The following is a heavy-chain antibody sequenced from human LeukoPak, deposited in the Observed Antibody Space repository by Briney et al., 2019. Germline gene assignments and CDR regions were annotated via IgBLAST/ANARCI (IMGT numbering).Heavy chain of an antibody. CDR1: GFTFSSYG. J-gene: IGHJ6*04. Sequence: GGSLRLSCAASGFTFSSYGMHWVRQSPGKGLEWVAFIRFDGSNKYYADSVKGRFTISRDNSKNTLYLQMNSLRAEDTAVYYRAKDLLILMDVWGKGTTVTVSS. CDR2: IRFDGSNK. V-gene: IGHV3-30*02. D-gene: IGHD3-9*01. CDR3: AKDLLILMDV.